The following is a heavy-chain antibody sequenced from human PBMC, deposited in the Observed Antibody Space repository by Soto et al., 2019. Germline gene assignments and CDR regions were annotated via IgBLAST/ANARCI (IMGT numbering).Heavy chain of an antibody. CDR2: ITKNGRNK. Sequence: QVQLVESGGGVVQPGGSLRLSCAASGFTFSNYAMHWVRQAPGKGPEWVADITKNGRNKDYADSVKGRLAISRDNSKNTLELQMNSLRVEDTAMYYCGRCNGDDCHSPFDYWGQGTLVTVSS. V-gene: IGHV3-30*03. CDR3: GRCNGDDCHSPFDY. CDR1: GFTFSNYA. D-gene: IGHD2-8*01. J-gene: IGHJ4*02.